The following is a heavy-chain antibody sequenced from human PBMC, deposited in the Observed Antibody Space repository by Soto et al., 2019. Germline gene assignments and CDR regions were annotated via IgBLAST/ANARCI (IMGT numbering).Heavy chain of an antibody. CDR1: GFTFSDYY. V-gene: IGHV3-11*05. J-gene: IGHJ6*02. Sequence: QVQLVESGGGLVKPGGSLRLSCAASGFTFSDYYMRWIRQAPGKGLEWVSYISSRSDYTNYEDSVKGRFTISRDNAKNSLYLQMNSLRVEDTAVYYCARVRARRAADGIDVWGQGTTVTVSS. CDR2: ISSRSDYT. CDR3: ARVRARRAADGIDV.